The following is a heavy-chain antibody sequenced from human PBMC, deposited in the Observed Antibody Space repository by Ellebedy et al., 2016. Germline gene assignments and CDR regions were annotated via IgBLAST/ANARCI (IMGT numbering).Heavy chain of an antibody. CDR2: INHSGST. V-gene: IGHV4-34*01. CDR3: ARESGFWTYYIDV. D-gene: IGHD3/OR15-3a*01. J-gene: IGHJ6*03. CDR1: GGSFSGYY. Sequence: SETLSLTXAVYGGSFSGYYWSWIRQPPGKGLEWIGEINHSGSTNYNPSLKSRVTISVDTSKKQFSLNLSSVTAADTAVYYCARESGFWTYYIDVWGKGTTVTVSS.